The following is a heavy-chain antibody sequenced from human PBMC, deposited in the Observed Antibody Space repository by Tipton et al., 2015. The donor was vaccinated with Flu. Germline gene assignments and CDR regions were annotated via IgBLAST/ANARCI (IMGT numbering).Heavy chain of an antibody. Sequence: TLSLTCAVYGGSFSGYYWTWIRQPPGKGLEWIGEINHSGSPNCNPSLKSRVTISVDMSKNQFSLKVTSLTAADTAVYYCVRGSAFANTYLDFWGQGTLVTVSS. CDR3: VRGSAFANTYLDF. CDR1: GGSFSGYY. D-gene: IGHD6-19*01. CDR2: INHSGSP. J-gene: IGHJ4*02. V-gene: IGHV4-34*01.